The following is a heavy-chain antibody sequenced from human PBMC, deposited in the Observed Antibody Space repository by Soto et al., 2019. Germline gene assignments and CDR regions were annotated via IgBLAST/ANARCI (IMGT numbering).Heavy chain of an antibody. J-gene: IGHJ4*02. Sequence: GSLRLSCAASGPTFSSYAMSWVRQAPGKGLEWVSAISGSGGSTYYADSVKGRFTISRDNSKNTLYLQMTSLRAEDTAVYYCAKARTGYYVFDYWGQGTLVTVSS. D-gene: IGHD3-9*01. CDR3: AKARTGYYVFDY. CDR2: ISGSGGST. V-gene: IGHV3-23*01. CDR1: GPTFSSYA.